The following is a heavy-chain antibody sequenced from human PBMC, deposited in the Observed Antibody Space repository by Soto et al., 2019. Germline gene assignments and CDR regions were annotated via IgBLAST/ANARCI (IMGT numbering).Heavy chain of an antibody. V-gene: IGHV3-33*01. CDR2: IWQDGTNK. J-gene: IGHJ4*02. CDR3: ARDDISRGYYIDN. Sequence: GGSLRLSCAASGFTFSSYGLHWVRQAPGKGLEWVAIIWQDGTNKYADSVKGRFTISRDNSRNTLYLQMNDLRAEDTAMYHCARDDISRGYYIDNWGQGTLVTVSS. D-gene: IGHD3-22*01. CDR1: GFTFSSYG.